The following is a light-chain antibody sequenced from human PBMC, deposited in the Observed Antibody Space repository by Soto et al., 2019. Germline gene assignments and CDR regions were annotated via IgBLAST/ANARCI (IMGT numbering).Light chain of an antibody. J-gene: IGKJ4*01. CDR3: QQYGTSPLT. V-gene: IGKV3-20*01. CDR2: GAS. CDR1: ETVSSIY. Sequence: EIVLTQSPGTLSLSPGEGVTLSCRASETVSSIYVAWYQQKPGQAPRLLIYGASSRATGIPDRFSGSGSGTDFTLTISRLETEDFAVYYCQQYGTSPLTFGGGTKVDI.